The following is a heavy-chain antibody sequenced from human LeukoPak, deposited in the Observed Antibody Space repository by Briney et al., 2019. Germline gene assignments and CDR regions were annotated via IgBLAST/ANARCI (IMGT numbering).Heavy chain of an antibody. Sequence: ASVKVSCKASGYTFTGYYMHWVRQAPGQGLEWMGRIIPILGIANYAQKFQGRVTITADKSTSTAYMELSSLRSEGTAVYYCARESYWGDYYFDYWGQGTLVTVSS. J-gene: IGHJ4*02. D-gene: IGHD2-21*02. V-gene: IGHV1-69*04. CDR1: GYTFTGYY. CDR2: IIPILGIA. CDR3: ARESYWGDYYFDY.